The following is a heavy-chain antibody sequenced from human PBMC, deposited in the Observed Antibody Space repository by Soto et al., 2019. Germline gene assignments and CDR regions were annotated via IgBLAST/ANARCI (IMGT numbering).Heavy chain of an antibody. J-gene: IGHJ5*02. Sequence: PGGSLRLSCAASGATFNHNAMAWVRQATGKGLEWVSSISPGGSITFYADSVKGWFTISRDYSKNPVYLQMNSLRPKHTAVYYCANAPVHSTWAWSDPAGPGALVAV. CDR3: ANAPVHSTWAWSDP. CDR1: GATFNHNA. D-gene: IGHD6-13*01. CDR2: ISPGGSIT. V-gene: IGHV3-23*01.